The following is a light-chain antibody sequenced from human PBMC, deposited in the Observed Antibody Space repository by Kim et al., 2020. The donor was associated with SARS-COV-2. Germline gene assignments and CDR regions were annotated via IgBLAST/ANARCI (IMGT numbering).Light chain of an antibody. CDR3: QQYNTSLRT. CDR1: QSIHKW. Sequence: ESVGDRVTITCRASQSIHKWLAWYQQKPGTAPKLLIYDASDLEDGVPSRFNGNGSGTEFSLTIGSLQPDDFATYYCQQYNTSLRTFGQGTKVDIK. J-gene: IGKJ1*01. CDR2: DAS. V-gene: IGKV1-5*01.